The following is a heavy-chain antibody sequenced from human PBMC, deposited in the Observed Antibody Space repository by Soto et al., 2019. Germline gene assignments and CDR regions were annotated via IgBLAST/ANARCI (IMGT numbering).Heavy chain of an antibody. D-gene: IGHD3-16*01. CDR2: IYYSEST. Sequence: QVQLQESGPGLVKPSQTLSLTCTVSGGSISSGGYYWSWIRQHPGKGLEWIGYIYYSESTHYNPSLKSRVTISVDTSKNQLALKLSSVTAADTAVYYCARAWGGYFDYWGQGTLVTVSS. CDR1: GGSISSGGYY. V-gene: IGHV4-31*03. J-gene: IGHJ4*02. CDR3: ARAWGGYFDY.